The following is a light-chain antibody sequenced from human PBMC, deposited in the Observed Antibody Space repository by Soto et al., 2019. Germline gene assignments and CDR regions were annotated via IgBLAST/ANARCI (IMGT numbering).Light chain of an antibody. Sequence: IVLTQSPGTLSLSPGERATLSCRASQSVSSSYLVWYQQRPGQPPRLLIYGTSTRAAGISDRFSGSGSGTAFTLTISRLQPGDSAVYYCQQYGTSALTFGGGTQVEIK. V-gene: IGKV3-20*01. CDR2: GTS. J-gene: IGKJ4*01. CDR1: QSVSSSY. CDR3: QQYGTSALT.